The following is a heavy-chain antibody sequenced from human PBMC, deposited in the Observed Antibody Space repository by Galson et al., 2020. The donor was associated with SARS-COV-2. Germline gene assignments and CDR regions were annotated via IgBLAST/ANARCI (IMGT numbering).Heavy chain of an antibody. CDR2: ISWNSGSI. Sequence: GGSLRLSCAASGFTFDDYAMHWVRQAPGKGLEWVSGISWNSGSIGYADSVKGRFTISRDNAKNSLYLQMNSLRAEDTALYYCAKGIDDILGPPHWGQGTLVTVSS. CDR3: AKGIDDILGPPH. J-gene: IGHJ4*02. V-gene: IGHV3-9*01. D-gene: IGHD3-9*01. CDR1: GFTFDDYA.